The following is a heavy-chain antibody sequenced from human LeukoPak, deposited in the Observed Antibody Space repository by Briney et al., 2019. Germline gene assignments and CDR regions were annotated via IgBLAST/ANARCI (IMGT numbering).Heavy chain of an antibody. V-gene: IGHV3-30*18. CDR1: GFTFSSYG. CDR3: AKVGGYGDYVNYLDY. J-gene: IGHJ4*02. Sequence: PGRSLRLSCAASGFTFSSYGMHWVRQAPGKGLEWVAVISYDRSNKYYADSVKGRFTISRDNSKNTLYLQMNSLRAEDTAVYYCAKVGGYGDYVNYLDYWGQGTLVTVSS. CDR2: ISYDRSNK. D-gene: IGHD4-17*01.